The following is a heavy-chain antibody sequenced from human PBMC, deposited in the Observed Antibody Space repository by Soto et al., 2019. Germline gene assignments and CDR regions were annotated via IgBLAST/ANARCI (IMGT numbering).Heavy chain of an antibody. CDR3: ARLGGYYQAFDS. J-gene: IGHJ4*01. V-gene: IGHV4-59*08. CDR1: NSPISDFY. CDR2: IYYTGTT. Sequence: SETLSLTCNVSNSPISDFYWSWFRQPPGQGLEWVGYIYYTGTTTYNPSLRSRVDISIDASKSQFSLDLRSVTAADTAVYYCARLGGYYQAFDSWGHGALVT. D-gene: IGHD3-22*01.